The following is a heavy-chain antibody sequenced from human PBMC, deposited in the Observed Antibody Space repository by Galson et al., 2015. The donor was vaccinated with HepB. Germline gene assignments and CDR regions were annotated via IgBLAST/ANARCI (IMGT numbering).Heavy chain of an antibody. CDR2: INPSGGST. V-gene: IGHV1-46*01. CDR3: AREEGSSWSGFDY. CDR1: GYTFTSYY. Sequence: SVKVSCKASGYTFTSYYMHWVRLAPGQGLEWMGIINPSGGSTSYAQKFQGRVTMTRDTSTSTVCMELSSLRSEDTAVYYCAREEGSSWSGFDYWGQGTLVTVSS. D-gene: IGHD6-13*01. J-gene: IGHJ4*02.